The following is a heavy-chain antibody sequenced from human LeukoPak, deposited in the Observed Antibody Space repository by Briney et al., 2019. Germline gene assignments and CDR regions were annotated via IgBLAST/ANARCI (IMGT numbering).Heavy chain of an antibody. Sequence: TSETLSLTCTVSGGSISSYYGSWIRQPRGKGLEWIGYIYYSGSTNYNPSLKSRVTISVDTSKNQFSLKLSSVTAADTAVYYCARHRGRSGDYGEFDYWGQGTLVTVSS. CDR2: IYYSGST. J-gene: IGHJ4*02. D-gene: IGHD4-17*01. V-gene: IGHV4-59*08. CDR3: ARHRGRSGDYGEFDY. CDR1: GGSISSYY.